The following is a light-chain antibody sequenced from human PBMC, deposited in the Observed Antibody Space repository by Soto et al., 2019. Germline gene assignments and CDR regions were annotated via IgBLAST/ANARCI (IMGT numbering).Light chain of an antibody. Sequence: DIQMTQSPSSLSASVGDRVTISCRASQTISTSLNWYQQKPGTAPTLLIYRASSVKSGVPPRFSGSGAGRNFTLTTSSLRPEDIATYFCQQSYYSPPWTFGQGTKVEVK. CDR3: QQSYYSPPWT. J-gene: IGKJ1*01. CDR2: RAS. V-gene: IGKV1-39*01. CDR1: QTISTS.